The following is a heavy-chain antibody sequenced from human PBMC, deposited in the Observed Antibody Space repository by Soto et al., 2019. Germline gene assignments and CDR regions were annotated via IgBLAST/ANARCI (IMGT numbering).Heavy chain of an antibody. D-gene: IGHD6-13*01. CDR3: AKIPHSSSWYLDAFDI. CDR2: ISGSGGST. CDR1: GFTFSSYA. V-gene: IGHV3-23*01. J-gene: IGHJ3*02. Sequence: EVQLLESGGGLVQPGGSLRLSCEAPGFTFSSYAMSWVRQAPGKGLEWVSAISGSGGSTYYADSVKGRFTISRDNSKNTLYLQMNSLRAEDTAVYYCAKIPHSSSWYLDAFDIWGQGTMVTVSS.